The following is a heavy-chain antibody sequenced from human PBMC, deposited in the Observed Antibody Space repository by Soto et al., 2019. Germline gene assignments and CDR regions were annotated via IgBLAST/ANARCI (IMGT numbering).Heavy chain of an antibody. J-gene: IGHJ4*02. CDR1: GYTFTSYD. CDR3: ARGSIAATPLAFDY. D-gene: IGHD2-15*01. V-gene: IGHV1-8*01. CDR2: MNPTSGNT. Sequence: QVQLVQSGAEVKKPGASVKVSCKASGYTFTSYDINWVRQATGQGLEWMGWMNPTSGNTGYAQKFKGRVTMTRNTSISTAYMELSSLRSEDTAVYYCARGSIAATPLAFDYCGQGTLVTVSS.